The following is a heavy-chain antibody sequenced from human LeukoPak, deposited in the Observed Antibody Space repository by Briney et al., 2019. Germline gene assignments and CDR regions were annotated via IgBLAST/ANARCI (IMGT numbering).Heavy chain of an antibody. CDR2: IKQDGSEK. CDR3: ARDQGALDI. Sequence: PGGSLRLSCAASGFTFSHYWMSWVRQAPGKGLEWLANIKQDGSEKYYVDSVKGRFTISRDNAKNSLYLQMNSQRAEDTAIYYCARDQGALDIWGQGTVVTVSS. CDR1: GFTFSHYW. J-gene: IGHJ3*02. V-gene: IGHV3-7*01.